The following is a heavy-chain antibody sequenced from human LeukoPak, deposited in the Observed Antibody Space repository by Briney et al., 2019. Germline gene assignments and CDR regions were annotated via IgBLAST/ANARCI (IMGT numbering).Heavy chain of an antibody. J-gene: IGHJ4*02. CDR2: INHSGST. V-gene: IGHV4-34*01. CDR1: GGSFSGYY. Sequence: PSETLSLTCAVYGGSFSGYYWSWIRQPPGKGLEWTGEINHSGSTNYNPSLKSRVTISVDTSKNQFSLKLSSVTAADTAVYYCARENVDIVATIRVYYFDYWGQGTLVTVSS. CDR3: ARENVDIVATIRVYYFDY. D-gene: IGHD5-12*01.